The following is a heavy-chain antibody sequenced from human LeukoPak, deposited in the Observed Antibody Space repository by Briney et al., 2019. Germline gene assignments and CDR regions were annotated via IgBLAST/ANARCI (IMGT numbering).Heavy chain of an antibody. CDR3: ARAPPYSYLYYFDY. V-gene: IGHV1-3*01. CDR1: GYTFTSYI. Sequence: ASVKVSCKASGYTFTSYIMHWVRQAPGQRLEWLGWVNAGNGNTKYSQKFQGRVTIIRDTSASTAYMELSSLRSEDTAVYYCARAPPYSYLYYFDYWGQGTLVTVSS. CDR2: VNAGNGNT. J-gene: IGHJ4*02. D-gene: IGHD5-18*01.